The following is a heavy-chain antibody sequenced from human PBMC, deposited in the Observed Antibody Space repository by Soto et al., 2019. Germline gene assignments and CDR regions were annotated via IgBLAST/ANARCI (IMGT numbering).Heavy chain of an antibody. V-gene: IGHV3-30-3*01. Sequence: GGSLRLSCAASEFSFSSYAMHWIRQAPGRGLEWVAVISFDGNIIHYADSVKGRFIISRDNSKNTLYLQMHSLSGEDTAVYYCARTFDTITYYFDYWGQGTLVTVSS. CDR3: ARTFDTITYYFDY. CDR2: ISFDGNII. D-gene: IGHD3-9*01. CDR1: EFSFSSYA. J-gene: IGHJ4*02.